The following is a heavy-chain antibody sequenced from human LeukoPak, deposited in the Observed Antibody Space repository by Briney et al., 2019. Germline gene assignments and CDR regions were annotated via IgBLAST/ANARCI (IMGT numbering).Heavy chain of an antibody. D-gene: IGHD6-19*01. CDR3: ARGRGSSGWQDAFDI. J-gene: IGHJ3*02. CDR2: IVVGSGNT. V-gene: IGHV1-58*02. CDR1: GFTFTSSA. Sequence: ASVKVSCKASGFTFTSSATQWVRQARGQRLEWIGWIVVGSGNTNYAQKFQGRVTMTRNTSISTAYMELSSLRSEDTAVYYCARGRGSSGWQDAFDIWGQGTMVTVSS.